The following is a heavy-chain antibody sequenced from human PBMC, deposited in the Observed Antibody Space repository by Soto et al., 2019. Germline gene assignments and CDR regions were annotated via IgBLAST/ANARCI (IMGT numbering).Heavy chain of an antibody. V-gene: IGHV3-23*01. D-gene: IGHD2-2*01. CDR1: GFTFSSYA. J-gene: IGHJ4*02. CDR3: AKEDGGYCSSTSCYPMPFDY. CDR2: ISGSGGST. Sequence: GGSLRLSCAASGFTFSSYAMSWVRQAPGKGLEWVSAISGSGGSTYYADSVKGRFTISRDNSKNTLYLQMNSLRAEDTAVYYCAKEDGGYCSSTSCYPMPFDYWGKGTLVTVSS.